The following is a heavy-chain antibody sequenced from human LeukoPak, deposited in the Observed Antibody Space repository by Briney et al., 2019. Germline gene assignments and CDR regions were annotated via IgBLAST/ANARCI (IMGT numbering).Heavy chain of an antibody. CDR3: AKPSSWGIVVVPAAILGPPDY. V-gene: IGHV3-23*01. CDR1: GFTFSSYA. Sequence: GGSLRLSCAASGFTFSSYAMSWVRQAPGKGLEWVSAISGSGGSTYYADSVKGRFTISRDNSKNTLYLQMNSLRAEDTAVYYCAKPSSWGIVVVPAAILGPPDYWGQGTLVTVSS. CDR2: ISGSGGST. D-gene: IGHD2-2*01. J-gene: IGHJ4*02.